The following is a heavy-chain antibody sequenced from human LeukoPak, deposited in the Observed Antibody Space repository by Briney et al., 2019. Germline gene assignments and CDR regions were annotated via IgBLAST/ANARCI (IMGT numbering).Heavy chain of an antibody. CDR2: IKSKTDGGTT. CDR1: GFTFSNAW. CDR3: TTDLRYSYASHFDY. V-gene: IGHV3-15*01. J-gene: IGHJ4*02. D-gene: IGHD5-18*01. Sequence: PGGSLRLSCAASGFTFSNAWMSWVRQAPGKGLEWVGRIKSKTDGGTTDYAAPVKGRFTISRDDSKNTLYLQMNSLKTEDTAVYYCTTDLRYSYASHFDYWGQGTLVTVSS.